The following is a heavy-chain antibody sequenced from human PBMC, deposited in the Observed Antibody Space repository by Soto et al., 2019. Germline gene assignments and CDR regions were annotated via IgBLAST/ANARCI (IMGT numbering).Heavy chain of an antibody. CDR3: ARSSITMIVEYGMDV. J-gene: IGHJ6*02. D-gene: IGHD3-22*01. CDR2: ITSISGNT. Sequence: GGSLRFSCAASGFTFNSYAMAWVRQAPGKGLEWVSTITSISGNTYYADSVKGRFTISRDNSKNTLYLQMNSLRAEDTAVYYCARSSITMIVEYGMDVWGQGTTVTVSS. CDR1: GFTFNSYA. V-gene: IGHV3-23*01.